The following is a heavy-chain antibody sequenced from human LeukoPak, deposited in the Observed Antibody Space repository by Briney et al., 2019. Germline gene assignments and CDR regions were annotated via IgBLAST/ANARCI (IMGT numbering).Heavy chain of an antibody. D-gene: IGHD2-2*01. CDR1: GFTFSSYG. V-gene: IGHV3-33*01. CDR2: IWYDGSNK. J-gene: IGHJ4*02. Sequence: GGSLRLSCAASGFTFSSYGMHWVRQAPGKGLEWVAVIWYDGSNKYYADSVKGRFTISRDNSKNTLYLQMNSLRAEDTAVYYCARDGSEDIVVVPAAMWAGYSDYWGQGTLVTVSS. CDR3: ARDGSEDIVVVPAAMWAGYSDY.